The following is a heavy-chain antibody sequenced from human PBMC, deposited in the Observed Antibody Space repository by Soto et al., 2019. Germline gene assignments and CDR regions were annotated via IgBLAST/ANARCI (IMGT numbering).Heavy chain of an antibody. J-gene: IGHJ5*02. CDR1: GGSISSSSYY. V-gene: IGHV4-39*01. CDR2: IYYSGST. CDR3: ARQEGRRSPSWFDP. Sequence: QLQLQESGPGLVKPSETLSLTCTVSGGSISSSSYYWGWIRQPPGKGLEWIGSIYYSGSTYYNPSLKSRVTITVDTSKNQFSLKVSALTAADTAVYYCARQEGRRSPSWFDPWGQGTLVTVSS.